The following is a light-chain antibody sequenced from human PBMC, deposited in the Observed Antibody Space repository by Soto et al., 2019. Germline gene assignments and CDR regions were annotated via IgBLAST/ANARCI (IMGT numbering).Light chain of an antibody. CDR3: QQYESYSPLT. CDR2: DAS. V-gene: IGKV1-33*01. CDR1: QDVANS. J-gene: IGKJ4*01. Sequence: QMTQSPSSLSASVGETVTITCQASQDVANSVQWYQQKPGKAPKLLIFDASKLETGVPLRFSGSGSGTDFTLTIAGLQPEDFATYYCQQYESYSPLTFGGGTKVDIK.